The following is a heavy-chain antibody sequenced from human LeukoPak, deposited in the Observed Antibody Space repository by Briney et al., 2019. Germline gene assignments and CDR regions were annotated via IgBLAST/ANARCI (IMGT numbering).Heavy chain of an antibody. D-gene: IGHD3-10*01. CDR1: GGSFSGYY. CDR2: IKEDGSMK. V-gene: IGHV3-7*01. Sequence: ETLSLTCAVYGGSFSGYYWSWIRQPPGKGLEWVAFIKEDGSMKYYVDPVKGRFTISRDNAQNSLYLQMNNLRVEDTAVYYCARDRGSRAGPDYWGQGTRVTVSS. J-gene: IGHJ4*02. CDR3: ARDRGSRAGPDY.